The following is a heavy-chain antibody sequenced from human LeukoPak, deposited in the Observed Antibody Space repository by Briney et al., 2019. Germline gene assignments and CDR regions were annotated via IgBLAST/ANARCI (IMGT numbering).Heavy chain of an antibody. CDR1: GGSISSSGYY. CDR3: ARGNDFWSGYSPYYFDY. J-gene: IGHJ4*02. CDR2: IYYSGST. D-gene: IGHD3-3*01. V-gene: IGHV4-61*08. Sequence: SETLSLTCTVSGGSISSSGYYWGWIRQPPGKGLEWIGYIYYSGSTNYIPSLKSRVTISVDTSKNQFSLKLSSVTAADTAVYYCARGNDFWSGYSPYYFDYWGQGTLVTVSS.